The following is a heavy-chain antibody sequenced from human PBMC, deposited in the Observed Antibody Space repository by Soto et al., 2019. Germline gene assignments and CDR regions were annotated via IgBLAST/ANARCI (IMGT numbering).Heavy chain of an antibody. CDR1: GGTFSSYA. Sequence: GASVKVSCKASGGTFSSYAISWVRQAPGQGLEWMGWINPNSGGTNYAQKFQGRVTMTRDTSISTAYMELSRLRSDDTAVYYCARYDYGDYRDFDSWGQGTLVTVSS. V-gene: IGHV1-2*02. D-gene: IGHD4-17*01. CDR3: ARYDYGDYRDFDS. J-gene: IGHJ4*02. CDR2: INPNSGGT.